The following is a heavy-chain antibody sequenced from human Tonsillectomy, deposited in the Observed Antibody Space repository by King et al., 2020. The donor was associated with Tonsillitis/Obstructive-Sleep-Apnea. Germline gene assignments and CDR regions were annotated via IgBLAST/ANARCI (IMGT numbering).Heavy chain of an antibody. CDR1: GFTFTSYW. J-gene: IGHJ6*02. V-gene: IGHV3-7*03. D-gene: IGHD2-2*01. CDR2: IKQDGSEK. Sequence: VQLVESGGGLVQPGGSLRLSCAASGFTFTSYWMSWVRQAPGKGLEWVANIKQDGSEKYYVDSVKGRFTISRDNAKNLLYLQMNSLRAEDTAVHYCARLGDCSSTSCYEGGFDGMDVWGQGTTVTVSS. CDR3: ARLGDCSSTSCYEGGFDGMDV.